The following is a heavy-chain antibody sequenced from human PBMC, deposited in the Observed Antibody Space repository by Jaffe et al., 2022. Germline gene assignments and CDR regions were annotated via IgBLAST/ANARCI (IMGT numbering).Heavy chain of an antibody. D-gene: IGHD2-15*01. J-gene: IGHJ5*02. CDR1: GYTFTSYY. CDR2: INPSGGST. V-gene: IGHV1-46*01. CDR3: AWSVGYCSGGSCYGLRPEHWFDP. Sequence: QVQLVQSGAEVKKPGASVKVSCKASGYTFTSYYMHWVRQAPGQGLEWMGIINPSGGSTSYAQKFQGRVTMTRDTSTSTVYMELSSLRSEDTAVYYCAWSVGYCSGGSCYGLRPEHWFDPWGQGTLVTVSS.